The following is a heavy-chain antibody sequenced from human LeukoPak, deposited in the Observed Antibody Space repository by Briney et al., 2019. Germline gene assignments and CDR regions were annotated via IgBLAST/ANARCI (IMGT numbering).Heavy chain of an antibody. D-gene: IGHD6-19*01. CDR1: GGTFSSYA. CDR3: AIDQPVAGVSNFDS. J-gene: IGHJ4*02. V-gene: IGHV7-4-1*02. Sequence: ASVKVSCKASGGTFSSYAISWVRLAPGQGLEWMGWINPNTGNPTYAQAFTGRFVFSLDTSVSTAYLQISSLNTEDTAVYYCAIDQPVAGVSNFDSWGQGTLVTVSS. CDR2: INPNTGNP.